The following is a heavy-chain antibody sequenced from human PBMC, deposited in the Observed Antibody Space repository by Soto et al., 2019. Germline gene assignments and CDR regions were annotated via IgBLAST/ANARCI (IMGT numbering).Heavy chain of an antibody. V-gene: IGHV4-39*01. CDR3: ASLEGLATLSYYFAF. D-gene: IGHD3-9*01. CDR2: IYYRGNA. CDR1: DDSINRDKYY. Sequence: SETLSLTCSVSDDSINRDKYYWGWIRQPPGKGLEWIGSIYYRGNAYYNPSLQTRVTISLDKSKSQFSLKLNSVTAADSAVYFCASLEGLATLSYYFAFWGRGALVPVSS. J-gene: IGHJ4*02.